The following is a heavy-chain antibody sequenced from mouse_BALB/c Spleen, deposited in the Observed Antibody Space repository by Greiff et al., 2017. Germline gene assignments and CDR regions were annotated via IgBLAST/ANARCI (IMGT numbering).Heavy chain of an antibody. CDR3: ARSYRNAMDY. CDR2: ISSGSSTI. V-gene: IGHV5-17*02. D-gene: IGHD1-1*01. Sequence: EVKLMESGGGLVQPGGSRKLSCAASGFTFSSFGMHWVRQAPEKGLEWVAYISSGSSTIYYADTVKGRFTISRDNPKNTLFLQMTSLRSEDTAMYYCARSYRNAMDYWGQGTSVTVSS. CDR1: GFTFSSFG. J-gene: IGHJ4*01.